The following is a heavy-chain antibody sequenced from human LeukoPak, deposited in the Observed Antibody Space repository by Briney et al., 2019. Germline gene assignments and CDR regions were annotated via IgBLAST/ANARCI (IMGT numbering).Heavy chain of an antibody. CDR1: GFTFSSYA. CDR2: ISGSGGST. V-gene: IGHV3-23*01. D-gene: IGHD2-2*02. J-gene: IGHJ4*02. Sequence: GGSLRLSCAASGFTFSSYAMSWVRQAPGKGLEWVSAISGSGGSTYYADSVKGRFTISRDNSKNTLYLQMNSLGAEDTAVYYCAKDLKYCSSTSCYTEGPFDYWGQGTLVTVSS. CDR3: AKDLKYCSSTSCYTEGPFDY.